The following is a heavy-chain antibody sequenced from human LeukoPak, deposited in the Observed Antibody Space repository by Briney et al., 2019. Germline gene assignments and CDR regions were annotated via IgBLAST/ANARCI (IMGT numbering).Heavy chain of an antibody. CDR1: GYTFTSYY. Sequence: ASVKVSCKASGYTFTSYYMHWVRQAPGQGLEWMGIINPSGGSTSYAQKFQGRVTMTEDTSTDTAYMELSSLRSEDTAVYYCATDPTMHSSGWYWAFDIWGQGTMVNVSS. CDR3: ATDPTMHSSGWYWAFDI. D-gene: IGHD6-19*01. CDR2: INPSGGST. V-gene: IGHV1-46*01. J-gene: IGHJ3*02.